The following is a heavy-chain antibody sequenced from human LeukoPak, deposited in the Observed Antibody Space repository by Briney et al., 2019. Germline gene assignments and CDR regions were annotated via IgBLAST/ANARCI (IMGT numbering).Heavy chain of an antibody. Sequence: GGSLRLSCAASGFTFRSYAMSRVRQASGNGLEWVSAIGGSDGKTYYADSVKGRFTISRDNSKNTLYLQMNSLRAEDTALYYCAKEAHYPHMGTYLVTIDSWGQGTLVTVSS. CDR1: GFTFRSYA. J-gene: IGHJ4*02. D-gene: IGHD3-9*01. CDR2: IGGSDGKT. CDR3: AKEAHYPHMGTYLVTIDS. V-gene: IGHV3-23*01.